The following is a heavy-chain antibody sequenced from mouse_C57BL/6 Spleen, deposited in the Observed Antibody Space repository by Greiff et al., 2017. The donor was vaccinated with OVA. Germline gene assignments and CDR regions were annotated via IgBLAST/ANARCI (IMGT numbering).Heavy chain of an antibody. J-gene: IGHJ4*01. D-gene: IGHD2-12*01. Sequence: EVKVVESGPGMVKPSQSLSLTCTVTGYSITSGYDWHWLRHFPGNKLEWMGYISYSGSTNYNPSLKSRISITHDTSKNHFFLKLNSVTTEDTATYYCARAGDYMGAMDYWGQGTSVTVSS. CDR1: GYSITSGYD. CDR2: ISYSGST. V-gene: IGHV3-1*01. CDR3: ARAGDYMGAMDY.